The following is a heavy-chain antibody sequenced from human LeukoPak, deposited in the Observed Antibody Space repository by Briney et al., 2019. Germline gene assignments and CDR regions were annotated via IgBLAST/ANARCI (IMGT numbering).Heavy chain of an antibody. J-gene: IGHJ4*02. Sequence: PSETLSLTCTVSGGSISSSSYYWGWIRQPPGKGLEWIGNIYYSGRTYYNPSLKSRVTISVDTSKNRFSLNLSSVTAADTAVYYCARTDCSSPSCQTADWGQGTLVTVSS. CDR2: IYYSGRT. CDR1: GGSISSSSYY. D-gene: IGHD2-2*01. V-gene: IGHV4-39*01. CDR3: ARTDCSSPSCQTAD.